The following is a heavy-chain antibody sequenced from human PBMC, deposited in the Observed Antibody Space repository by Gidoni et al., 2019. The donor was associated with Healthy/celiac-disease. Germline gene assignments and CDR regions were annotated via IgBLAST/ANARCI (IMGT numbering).Heavy chain of an antibody. CDR2: SSGSGGRT. CDR3: AKPDSSGWYYFDY. V-gene: IGHV3-23*01. J-gene: IGHJ4*02. CDR1: GFPFSSYA. D-gene: IGHD6-19*01. Sequence: EVQLLESGGGLVQPGGSLRLSCAASGFPFSSYAMSWVRQAPGKGLEWVSASSGSGGRTDYADDGKGRFTISRDNSKNTLYRQMNSLRAEDTAVYYCAKPDSSGWYYFDYWGQGTLVTVSS.